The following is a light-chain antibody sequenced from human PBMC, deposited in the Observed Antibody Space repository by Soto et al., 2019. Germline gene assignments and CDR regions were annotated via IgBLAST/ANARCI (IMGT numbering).Light chain of an antibody. CDR2: DAS. V-gene: IGKV1-5*01. CDR1: QSISSW. J-gene: IGKJ1*01. CDR3: LQDYNYPWT. Sequence: DIQMTQSPSTLSASVGDRVTITCRASQSISSWLAWYQQKPGKAPKLLIYDASSLESGVPSRLSGSGSGTDFTLTISSLQPEDFATYYCLQDYNYPWTFGQGTKVDIK.